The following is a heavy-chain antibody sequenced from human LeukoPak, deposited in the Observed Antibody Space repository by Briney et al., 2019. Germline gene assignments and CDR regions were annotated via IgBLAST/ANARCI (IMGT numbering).Heavy chain of an antibody. CDR3: ARDSTGEWLRFADY. CDR2: IIPILGIA. D-gene: IGHD5-12*01. Sequence: GASVTVSCKASGGTFSSYAISWVRQAPGQGLEWMGRIIPILGIANYAQKFQGRVTITADKSTSTAYMELSSLRSEDTAVYYCARDSTGEWLRFADYWGQGTLVTVSS. CDR1: GGTFSSYA. V-gene: IGHV1-69*04. J-gene: IGHJ4*02.